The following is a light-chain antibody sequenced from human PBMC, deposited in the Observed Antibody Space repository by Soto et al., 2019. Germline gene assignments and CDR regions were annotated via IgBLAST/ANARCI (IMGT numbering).Light chain of an antibody. CDR1: SSDIDAYNY. CDR2: DVS. V-gene: IGLV2-14*01. Sequence: QSALTQPASVSGSPGQSITISCTGTSSDIDAYNYVSWYQQHPGKAPKLMIYDVSNRPSGISNRFSGAKSGNTASLTISGLQAEDEADYYCGSYTTSSNYVFGTGTKVTVL. CDR3: GSYTTSSNYV. J-gene: IGLJ1*01.